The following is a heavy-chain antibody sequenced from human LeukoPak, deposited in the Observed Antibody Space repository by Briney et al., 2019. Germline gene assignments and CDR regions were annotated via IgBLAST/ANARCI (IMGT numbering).Heavy chain of an antibody. D-gene: IGHD3-22*01. Sequence: GGSLRLSCAASGFTFSSYGMHWVRQAPGKGLEWVAVISYDGSNKYYADSVKGRFTISRDNSKNTLYLQMNSLRAEDTAVYYCAKEKYDSSGHGVYYFDYWSQGTLVTVSS. J-gene: IGHJ4*02. CDR3: AKEKYDSSGHGVYYFDY. V-gene: IGHV3-30*18. CDR1: GFTFSSYG. CDR2: ISYDGSNK.